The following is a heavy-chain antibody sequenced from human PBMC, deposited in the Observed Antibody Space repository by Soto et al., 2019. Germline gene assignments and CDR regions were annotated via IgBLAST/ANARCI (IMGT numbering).Heavy chain of an antibody. D-gene: IGHD5-18*01. CDR1: GFTFSSYG. CDR2: ISYDGSNK. Sequence: SLRLSCAASGFTFSSYGMHWVRQAPGKGLEWVAVISYDGSNKYYADSVKGRFTISRDNSKNTLYLQMNSLRAEDTAVYYCAKPEYSYGLFDYWGQGTLVTVSS. CDR3: AKPEYSYGLFDY. J-gene: IGHJ4*02. V-gene: IGHV3-30*18.